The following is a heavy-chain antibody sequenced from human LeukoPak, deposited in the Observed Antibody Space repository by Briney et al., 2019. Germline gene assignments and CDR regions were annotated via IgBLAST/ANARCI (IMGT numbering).Heavy chain of an antibody. J-gene: IGHJ4*02. V-gene: IGHV3-30*02. Sequence: GGSLRLSCAASGFTFSSYGMHWVRQAPGKGLEWVAFIRYDGSNKYYADSVKGRFTISRDNSKNTLYLQMNSLRAEDTAVYYCARDLVDYFDYWGQGTLVTVSS. CDR3: ARDLVDYFDY. CDR1: GFTFSSYG. D-gene: IGHD5-12*01. CDR2: IRYDGSNK.